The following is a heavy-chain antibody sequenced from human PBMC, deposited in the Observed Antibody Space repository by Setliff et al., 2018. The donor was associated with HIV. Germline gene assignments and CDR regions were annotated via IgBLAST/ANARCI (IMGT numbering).Heavy chain of an antibody. CDR3: ARLGDNSDWRSNYFFYYMDV. CDR1: GDSLAGSHYS. V-gene: IGHV4-39*01. D-gene: IGHD3-22*01. Sequence: SETLSLTCTVSGDSLAGSHYSWGWVRQPPGQGLEWLGNLFHTGSSYFNPSLKSRLTMSVDTSKNQCSLSLISMTAADSAVYYCARLGDNSDWRSNYFFYYMDVWGKGTTVTVSS. J-gene: IGHJ6*03. CDR2: LFHTGSS.